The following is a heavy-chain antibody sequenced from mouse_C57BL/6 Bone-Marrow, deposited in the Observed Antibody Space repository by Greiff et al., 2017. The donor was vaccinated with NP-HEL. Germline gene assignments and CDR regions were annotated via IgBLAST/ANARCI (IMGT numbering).Heavy chain of an antibody. V-gene: IGHV14-4*01. CDR2: IDPENGDT. J-gene: IGHJ2*01. CDR1: GFNIKDDY. Sequence: VQLQQSGAELVRPGASVKLSCTASGFNIKDDYMHWVKQRPEQGLEWIGWIDPENGDTEYASKFQGKATITADTSSNTAYLQLSSLTSEDTAVYYCTNREAGTEDYWGQGTTLTVSS. D-gene: IGHD4-1*01. CDR3: TNREAGTEDY.